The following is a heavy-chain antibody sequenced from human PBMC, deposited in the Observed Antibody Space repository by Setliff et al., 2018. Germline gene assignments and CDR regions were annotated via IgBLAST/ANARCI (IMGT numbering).Heavy chain of an antibody. Sequence: PSETLSLTCTVSGDSISSRRNYWGWFRQPAGKELEWIGQIYTSWSTNYNPSLKSRVTISVDTSKNQFSLKLSSVTAADTAVYYCARAISVAGFPYYFDYWGQGTLVTVSS. V-gene: IGHV4-61*09. CDR3: ARAISVAGFPYYFDY. D-gene: IGHD6-19*01. J-gene: IGHJ4*02. CDR1: GDSISSRRNY. CDR2: IYTSWST.